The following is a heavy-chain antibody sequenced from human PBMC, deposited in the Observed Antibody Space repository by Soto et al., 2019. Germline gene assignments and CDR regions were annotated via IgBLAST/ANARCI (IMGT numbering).Heavy chain of an antibody. Sequence: QVQLHQWGAGLLKPSETLSLTCSVYGESFSGFFWTWVRLTPGQGLEWIGEMNRGGSSNYNPSLKSRVTISVDASKNQFSLTLTSVTAADTGVYFCARRIPGYRHYMDVWGKGTTVTVSS. V-gene: IGHV4-34*01. CDR1: GESFSGFF. D-gene: IGHD3-16*02. J-gene: IGHJ6*03. CDR3: ARRIPGYRHYMDV. CDR2: MNRGGSS.